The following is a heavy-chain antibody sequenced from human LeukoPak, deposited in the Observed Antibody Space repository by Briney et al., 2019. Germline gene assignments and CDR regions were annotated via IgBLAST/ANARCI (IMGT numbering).Heavy chain of an antibody. D-gene: IGHD5-18*01. J-gene: IGHJ5*02. V-gene: IGHV4-4*07. CDR2: IYTSGST. CDR3: ARDKRYSYGFGNFDP. CDR1: GGSISSYY. Sequence: SETLSLTCTVSGGSISSYYWNWIRQPAGTGLEWIGHIYTSGSTNYNSSLKSRVTISVDTSKNQFTLKLSSVTAADTAVYYCARDKRYSYGFGNFDPWGQGTLVTVSS.